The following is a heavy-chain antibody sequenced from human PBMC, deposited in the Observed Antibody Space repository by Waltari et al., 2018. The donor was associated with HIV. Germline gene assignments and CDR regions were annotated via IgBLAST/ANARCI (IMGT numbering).Heavy chain of an antibody. J-gene: IGHJ4*02. D-gene: IGHD6-19*01. CDR3: ARAQPLYSSGWYYDY. Sequence: QVQLVQSGAEVKKPGASVKVSCKASGYTFTSYAMHWVRQAPGQRLEWMGWINAGNGNTKYSQKCQGRVTSTRDTSASTAYMELSSLRSEDTAVYYCARAQPLYSSGWYYDYWGQGTLVTVSS. V-gene: IGHV1-3*01. CDR1: GYTFTSYA. CDR2: INAGNGNT.